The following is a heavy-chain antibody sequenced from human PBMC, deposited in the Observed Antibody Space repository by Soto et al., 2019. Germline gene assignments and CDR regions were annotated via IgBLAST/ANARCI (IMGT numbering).Heavy chain of an antibody. CDR2: ISGSGGST. J-gene: IGHJ4*02. V-gene: IGHV3-23*01. CDR3: AKEQYSGSGPDY. Sequence: EVQLLESGGGLVQPGGSLRLSCAASGFTFSTYAMSWVRQAPGKGLEWVSAISGSGGSTYYTDSVKGRFTISRDNSKSTLYLQMNSLRAEDTAIYYCAKEQYSGSGPDYWGQGTLVTVSS. D-gene: IGHD3-10*01. CDR1: GFTFSTYA.